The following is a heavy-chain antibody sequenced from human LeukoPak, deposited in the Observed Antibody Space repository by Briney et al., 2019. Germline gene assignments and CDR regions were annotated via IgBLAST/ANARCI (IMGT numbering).Heavy chain of an antibody. D-gene: IGHD1-26*01. CDR3: ASDRRSKFDY. CDR1: GFTFSSYA. Sequence: PGGSLRLSCAASGFTFSSYAMHWVRQAPGKGLEWVAVISYDGSNKYYADSVKGRFTISRDNSKNTLYLQMNSLRAEDTAVYYCASDRRSKFDYWGQGTLVTVSS. V-gene: IGHV3-30*04. CDR2: ISYDGSNK. J-gene: IGHJ4*02.